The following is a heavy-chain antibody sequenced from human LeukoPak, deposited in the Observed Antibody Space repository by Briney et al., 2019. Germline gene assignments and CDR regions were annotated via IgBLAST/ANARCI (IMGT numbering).Heavy chain of an antibody. CDR1: GYTFTGYY. J-gene: IGHJ4*02. V-gene: IGHV1-2*02. CDR2: INPNSGGT. CDR3: ARTVPLWFGELCYFDY. D-gene: IGHD3-10*01. Sequence: ASVKVSCKASGYTFTGYYMHWVRQAPGQGLEWMGWINPNSGGTNYAQKFQGRVTMTRDTSISTAYMELSRLRSDDTAVYYCARTVPLWFGELCYFDYWGQGTLVTVSS.